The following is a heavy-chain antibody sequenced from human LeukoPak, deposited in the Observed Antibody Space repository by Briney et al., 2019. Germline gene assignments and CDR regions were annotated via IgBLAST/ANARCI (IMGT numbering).Heavy chain of an antibody. J-gene: IGHJ4*02. CDR3: ARVIVATPYFDY. V-gene: IGHV4-39*01. Sequence: SETLSLTCTVSGGSISSSSYYWGWIRQPPGKGLEWIGSIYYSGSTYYNPSLKSRVTISVDTSKNQFSLKLSSVTAADTAVYYCARVIVATPYFDYWGQGTLVTVSS. CDR2: IYYSGST. CDR1: GGSISSSSYY. D-gene: IGHD5-12*01.